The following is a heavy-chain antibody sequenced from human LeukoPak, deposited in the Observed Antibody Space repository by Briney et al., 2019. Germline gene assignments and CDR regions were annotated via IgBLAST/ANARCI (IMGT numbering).Heavy chain of an antibody. J-gene: IGHJ4*02. CDR2: IYTSGST. Sequence: SETLSLTCTVSGGSISSYYWSWIRQPAGKGLEWIGRIYTSGSTNYNPFLKSRVTMSVDTSKNQFSLKLSSVTAADTAVYYCARDRVGATGKYYFDYWGQGTLVTVSS. CDR1: GGSISSYY. D-gene: IGHD1-26*01. V-gene: IGHV4-4*07. CDR3: ARDRVGATGKYYFDY.